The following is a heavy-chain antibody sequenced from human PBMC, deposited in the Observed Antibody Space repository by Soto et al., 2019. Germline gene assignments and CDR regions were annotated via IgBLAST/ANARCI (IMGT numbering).Heavy chain of an antibody. Sequence: PGESLKISCTGFGYTFTTSWISWVRQMPGKGMEWMGRIDPRDSYVNYSPSFQGHVTISVDKSINTAYLQWGSLGASDTAMYYCARLYCTTSTCDSWFDPWGQGTLVTVSS. CDR1: GYTFTTSW. V-gene: IGHV5-10-1*01. CDR2: IDPRDSYV. J-gene: IGHJ5*02. D-gene: IGHD2-2*01. CDR3: ARLYCTTSTCDSWFDP.